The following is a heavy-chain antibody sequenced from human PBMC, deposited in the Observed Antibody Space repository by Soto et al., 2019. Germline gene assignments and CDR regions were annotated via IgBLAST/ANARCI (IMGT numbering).Heavy chain of an antibody. CDR2: VNSDESST. CDR1: GFTFSNYY. J-gene: IGHJ4*01. V-gene: IGHV3-74*01. CDR3: AREGDGTTGYYQDY. Sequence: GGSLRLSCAASGFTFSNYYMHWVRQAPGKGLVWVSRVNSDESSTSYADSVKGRFTISRDNAKKTLYLQMNSLRAEDTAVYYCAREGDGTTGYYQDYWGHGALVTVSS. D-gene: IGHD3-22*01.